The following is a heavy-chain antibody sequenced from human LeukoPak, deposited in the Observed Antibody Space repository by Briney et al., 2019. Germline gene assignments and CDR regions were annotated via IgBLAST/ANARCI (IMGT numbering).Heavy chain of an antibody. V-gene: IGHV3-23*01. J-gene: IGHJ4*02. CDR3: VKDWSDEAKCGADCLEY. Sequence: GGSLRLSCAASGFNFYIYAMSWVRQAPGKGLEWVSSISGSGDNTYYADSVKGRYTISRGNSKNTLYLQMNTLRAEDTAVYYCVKDWSDEAKCGADCLEYWGQGTLVTVSS. CDR2: ISGSGDNT. D-gene: IGHD2-21*02. CDR1: GFNFYIYA.